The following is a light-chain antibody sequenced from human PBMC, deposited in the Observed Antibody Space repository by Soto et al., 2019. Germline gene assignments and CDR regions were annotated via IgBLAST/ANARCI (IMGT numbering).Light chain of an antibody. CDR3: YSTDRSGTQ. CDR1: SLPKKY. CDR2: EDI. Sequence: SYELTQPPSVSVSPGQTARITCSGDSLPKKYADWYQQKSGQAPVLVIYEDIKRPSGIPERFSGSSSGTLAILTISGAEVDDEVGHYIYSTDRSGTQFGTGTKVTVL. J-gene: IGLJ1*01. V-gene: IGLV3-10*01.